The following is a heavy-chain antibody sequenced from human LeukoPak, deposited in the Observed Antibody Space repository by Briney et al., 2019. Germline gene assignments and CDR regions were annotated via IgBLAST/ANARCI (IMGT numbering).Heavy chain of an antibody. CDR3: KIVGATHFDY. Sequence: GGSLRLSCAASGFTFSNYWMSWVRQAPGKGLEWVASMKQDGSETYYVDSVKGRFTISRDNAKNSLYLQMNSLRAEDTAVYYCKIVGATHFDYWGQGALVTVSS. CDR2: MKQDGSET. V-gene: IGHV3-7*01. CDR1: GFTFSNYW. J-gene: IGHJ4*02. D-gene: IGHD1-26*01.